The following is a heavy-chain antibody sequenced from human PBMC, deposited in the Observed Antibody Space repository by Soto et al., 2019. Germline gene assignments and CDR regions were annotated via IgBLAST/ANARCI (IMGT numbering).Heavy chain of an antibody. V-gene: IGHV3-23*01. CDR2: FTTSGDFT. J-gene: IGHJ4*02. Sequence: EVQLLDSGGALVQPGGSLRLSCATSGFTFSNHAMSWVRQAPGKGLEWVSTFTTSGDFTYYADSVKGRFTIARDNSKSTLYLQMNSLRVDDTAVYYCARLVTDWGQGTLVTVSS. D-gene: IGHD4-4*01. CDR1: GFTFSNHA. CDR3: ARLVTD.